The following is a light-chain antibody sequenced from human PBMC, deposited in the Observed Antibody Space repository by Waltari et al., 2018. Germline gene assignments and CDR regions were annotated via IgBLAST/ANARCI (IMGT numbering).Light chain of an antibody. CDR1: QSISKF. CDR2: GAS. Sequence: DIQMTQSPSTLSAFVGDRVTITCRASQSISKFLALYQLKPGKAPKLLIYGASTLDGGVPSRFSGSGSGAEFTLTISSLQPDDVATYHCHQYHTYLWTFGQGTKVEIK. J-gene: IGKJ1*01. CDR3: HQYHTYLWT. V-gene: IGKV1-5*01.